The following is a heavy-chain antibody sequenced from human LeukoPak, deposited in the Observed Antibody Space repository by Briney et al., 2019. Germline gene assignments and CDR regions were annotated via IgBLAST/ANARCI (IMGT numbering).Heavy chain of an antibody. CDR1: GGSFSGYY. CDR3: ARQGIAAAGTGLYVAFDI. V-gene: IGHV4-34*01. J-gene: IGHJ3*02. CDR2: INHNGST. D-gene: IGHD6-13*01. Sequence: SETLSLTCAVYGGSFSGYYWSWIRQPPGKGLEWIGEINHNGSTNYNPSLKSRVTISVDTSKNQFSLKLSSVTPEDTAVYYCARQGIAAAGTGLYVAFDIWGQGTMVTVSS.